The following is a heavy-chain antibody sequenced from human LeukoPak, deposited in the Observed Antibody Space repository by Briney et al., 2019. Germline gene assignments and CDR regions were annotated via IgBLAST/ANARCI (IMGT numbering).Heavy chain of an antibody. CDR3: ARVKVGWLQPPFDY. CDR1: GGSFSGYY. V-gene: IGHV4-34*01. CDR2: INHSGST. Sequence: SETLSLTCAVYGGSFSGYYWSWIRQPPGKGLEWIGEINHSGSTNYNPSLKSRVTISVDTSKNQFSLKLSSVTAADTAVYYCARVKVGWLQPPFDYWGQGTLVTVSS. J-gene: IGHJ4*02. D-gene: IGHD5-24*01.